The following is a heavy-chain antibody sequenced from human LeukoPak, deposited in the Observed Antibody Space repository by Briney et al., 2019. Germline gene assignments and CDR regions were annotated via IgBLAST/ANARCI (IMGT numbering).Heavy chain of an antibody. CDR3: ASRSCGGGGCHSSFYYYYGMDV. V-gene: IGHV1-2*02. D-gene: IGHD2-15*01. J-gene: IGHJ6*02. Sequence: GASVKVSCKASGYTFTGYYMHWVRQAPGQGLEWMGWINPNSGGTNYAQKFQGRVTMTRDTSISTAYMEVSSLTPDDTAVYYCASRSCGGGGCHSSFYYYYGMDVWGQGTTVTVSS. CDR2: INPNSGGT. CDR1: GYTFTGYY.